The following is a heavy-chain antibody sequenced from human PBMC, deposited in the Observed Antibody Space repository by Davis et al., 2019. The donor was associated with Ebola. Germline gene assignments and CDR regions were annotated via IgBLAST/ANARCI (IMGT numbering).Heavy chain of an antibody. D-gene: IGHD2-2*01. CDR3: EGLGYCSSTSCAGA. CDR1: GDSISRSHW. Sequence: PSETLSLTCAVSGDSISRSHWWSWVRQPPGKGLEWIGEIYQSGITNYNPSLKSRVAISVDKSKNQFSLKLSSVTAADTAVYYCEGLGYCSSTSCAGAWGQGTLVTVSS. J-gene: IGHJ5*02. V-gene: IGHV4-4*02. CDR2: IYQSGIT.